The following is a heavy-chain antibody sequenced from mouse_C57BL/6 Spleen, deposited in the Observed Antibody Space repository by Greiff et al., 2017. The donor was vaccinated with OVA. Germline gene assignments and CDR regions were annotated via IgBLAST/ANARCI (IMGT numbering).Heavy chain of an antibody. CDR1: GFTFSSYA. J-gene: IGHJ2*01. CDR3: TRGGNYLDY. CDR2: ISSGGDYI. V-gene: IGHV5-9-1*02. Sequence: EVKLVESGEGLVKPGGSLKLSCAASGFTFSSYAMSWVRQTPEKRLECVAYISSGGDYIYYADTVKGRFTISRDNARNTLYLQMSSLKSEDTAMYYCTRGGNYLDYWGQGTTLTVSS.